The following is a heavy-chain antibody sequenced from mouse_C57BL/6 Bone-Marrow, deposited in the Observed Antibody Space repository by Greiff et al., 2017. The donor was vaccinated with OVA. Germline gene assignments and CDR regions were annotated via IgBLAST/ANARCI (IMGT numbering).Heavy chain of an antibody. CDR2: IWSGGST. J-gene: IGHJ3*01. CDR3: ARWKDSSGQFAY. V-gene: IGHV2-2*02. D-gene: IGHD3-2*02. CDR1: GFSLTSYG. Sequence: VQLKESGPGLVQPSQSLSITCSVSGFSLTSYGVHWVRQSPGKGLEWLGVIWSGGSTDYNAAFISRLSISKDNSKSQVFFKMNSLQANDTAIYYCARWKDSSGQFAYWGQGTLVTVSA.